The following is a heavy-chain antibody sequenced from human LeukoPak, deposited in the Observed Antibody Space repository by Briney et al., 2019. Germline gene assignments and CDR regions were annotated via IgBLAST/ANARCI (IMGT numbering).Heavy chain of an antibody. J-gene: IGHJ5*02. CDR2: INHSGST. Sequence: SETLSLTCAVYGGSFSGYYWSWIRQPPGKGLEWIGEINHSGSTNYNPSLKSRVTISVDTSKNQFSLRLSSVTAADTAVYHCARGYDFWSGYFWFDPWGQGTLVTVSS. CDR3: ARGYDFWSGYFWFDP. V-gene: IGHV4-34*01. D-gene: IGHD3-3*01. CDR1: GGSFSGYY.